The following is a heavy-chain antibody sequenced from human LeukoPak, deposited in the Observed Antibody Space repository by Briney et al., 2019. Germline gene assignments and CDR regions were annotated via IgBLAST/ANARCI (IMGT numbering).Heavy chain of an antibody. V-gene: IGHV4-34*01. CDR1: GGSFSGYY. D-gene: IGHD6-13*01. J-gene: IGHJ6*02. CDR3: ARDRRIAAAGNYYYYGMDV. CDR2: INNSGST. Sequence: SETLSLTCAVYGGSFSGYYWSWIRQPPGKGLEWIGEINNSGSTNYNPSLKSRVTISVDTSKNQFSLKLSSVTAADTAVYYCARDRRIAAAGNYYYYGMDVWGQGTTVTVSS.